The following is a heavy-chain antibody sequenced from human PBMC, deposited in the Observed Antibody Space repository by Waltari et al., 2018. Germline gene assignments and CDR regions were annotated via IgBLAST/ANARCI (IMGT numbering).Heavy chain of an antibody. CDR2: INHSGSA. V-gene: IGHV4-34*01. CDR1: GGSFSGYY. CDR3: ARGRPYSNYHYYMDV. Sequence: QVQLQQWGAGLLKPSETLSLTCAVYGGSFSGYYWSWIRQPPGKGLEWIGEINHSGSANYNPSLKSRVTISVDTSKNQFSLKVSSVTAADTAVYYCARGRPYSNYHYYMDVWGKGTTVTISS. D-gene: IGHD6-13*01. J-gene: IGHJ6*03.